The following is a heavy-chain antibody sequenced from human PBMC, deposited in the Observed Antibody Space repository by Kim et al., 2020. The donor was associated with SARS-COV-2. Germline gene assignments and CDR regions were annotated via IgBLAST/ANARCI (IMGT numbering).Heavy chain of an antibody. CDR2: T. D-gene: IGHD5-12*01. CDR3: ARGRYSGYLDY. J-gene: IGHJ4*02. Sequence: TNDAQTLQGRVTMTPDTSTSTAYMELRSLRSDDTAVYYCARGRYSGYLDYWGQGTLVTVSS. V-gene: IGHV1-18*01.